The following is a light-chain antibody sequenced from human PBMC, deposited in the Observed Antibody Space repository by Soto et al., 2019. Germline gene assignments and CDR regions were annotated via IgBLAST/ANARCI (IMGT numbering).Light chain of an antibody. V-gene: IGKV1-5*01. Sequence: DIQMTPSPSTLSASVGDRVTITCRASQSISSWVAWYQQKPGKAPKLLIYDASSLESGVPSRFSGRGSGTEFTLTISSLQPDDFATYYCQQYNSYWTFGQGTKVDTK. J-gene: IGKJ1*01. CDR3: QQYNSYWT. CDR2: DAS. CDR1: QSISSW.